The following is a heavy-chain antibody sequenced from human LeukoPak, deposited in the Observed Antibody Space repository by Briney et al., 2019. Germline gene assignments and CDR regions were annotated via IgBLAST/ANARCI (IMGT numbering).Heavy chain of an antibody. CDR3: AHRGVNSRAKYFDY. V-gene: IGHV2-5*02. CDR1: GCSLSTSGVG. CDR2: IYWDDDK. Sequence: SGPTLVNPTQTFTLTCNFSGCSLSTSGVGVGWIRQPPGKALEWLALIYWDDDKRYSPSLKSRLTITKDTSKNQVVLTMTNMDPVDTATYYSAHRGVNSRAKYFDYWGQGTLVTVSS. J-gene: IGHJ4*02. D-gene: IGHD2-8*01.